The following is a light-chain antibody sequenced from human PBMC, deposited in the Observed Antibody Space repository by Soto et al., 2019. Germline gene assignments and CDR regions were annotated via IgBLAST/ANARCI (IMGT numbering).Light chain of an antibody. V-gene: IGLV1-51*01. CDR2: DNN. Sequence: QSVLTQPPSVSAAPGQKVTISCSGSISNVGSNYVSWYQHLPGTAPKLLIYDNNKRPSGIPDRFSGSKSGTSATLGITGLQTGDEADYYCGTWDSSLSAVVFGGGTQLTVL. CDR1: ISNVGSNY. CDR3: GTWDSSLSAVV. J-gene: IGLJ2*01.